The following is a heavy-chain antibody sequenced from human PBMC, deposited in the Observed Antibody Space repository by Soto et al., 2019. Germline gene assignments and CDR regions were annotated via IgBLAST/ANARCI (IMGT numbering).Heavy chain of an antibody. D-gene: IGHD6-13*01. CDR2: IHYSGTA. Sequence: PSETLSLTCTVSGGSISSANYFWSWVRQPPGKGLEWIAYIHYSGTAHYHPSLNSRVIMSVDTSKNQFSLRLSSVTAADTAIYYCAREVITASDSDGFDIWGQGTMVTVSS. J-gene: IGHJ3*02. V-gene: IGHV4-30-4*01. CDR1: GGSISSANYF. CDR3: AREVITASDSDGFDI.